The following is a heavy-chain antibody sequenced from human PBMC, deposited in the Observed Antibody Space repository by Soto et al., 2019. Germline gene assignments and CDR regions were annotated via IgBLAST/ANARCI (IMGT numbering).Heavy chain of an antibody. Sequence: SETLSLTCTVSGGSISSGDYYWSWIRQPPGKGLEWIGYIYYSGSTYYNPSLKSRVTISVDTSKNQSSLKLSSVTAADTAVYYCAREHYYAKRRFDYCGQRTLVTVSP. CDR2: IYYSGST. CDR3: AREHYYAKRRFDY. J-gene: IGHJ4*02. V-gene: IGHV4-30-4*01. CDR1: GGSISSGDYY. D-gene: IGHD3-10*01.